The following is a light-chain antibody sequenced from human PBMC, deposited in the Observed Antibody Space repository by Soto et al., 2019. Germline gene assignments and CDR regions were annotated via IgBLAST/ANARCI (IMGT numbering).Light chain of an antibody. CDR2: EVS. Sequence: QSALTQPPSASGSPGQSVTISCSGTSSDVGGYDFVSWYQQHPGKAPKLMIYEVSKRPSGVSDRFSGSKSGNTASLTVSGLQAEDEADYYCSSYTSSNNVVFGGGTKVTVL. CDR3: SSYTSSNNVV. J-gene: IGLJ2*01. V-gene: IGLV2-8*01. CDR1: SSDVGGYDF.